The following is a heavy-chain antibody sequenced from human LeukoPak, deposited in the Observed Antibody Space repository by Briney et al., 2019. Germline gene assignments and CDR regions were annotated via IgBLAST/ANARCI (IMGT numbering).Heavy chain of an antibody. J-gene: IGHJ4*02. V-gene: IGHV4-59*01. D-gene: IGHD6-13*01. CDR1: GGSISSYY. Sequence: SETLSLICTVSGGSISSYYWSWIRQPPGKGLEWIGYIYYSGSTNYNPSLKSRVTISVDTSKNQFSLKLSSVTAADTAVYYCARARSIAAAVDYWGQGTLVTVSS. CDR2: IYYSGST. CDR3: ARARSIAAAVDY.